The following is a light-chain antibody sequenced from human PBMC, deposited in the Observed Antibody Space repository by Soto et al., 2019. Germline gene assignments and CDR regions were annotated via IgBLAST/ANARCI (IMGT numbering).Light chain of an antibody. CDR3: SSYTSSSTYV. CDR1: SSDVGGSNG. J-gene: IGLJ1*01. CDR2: DVS. Sequence: QSALTQPPSVSGSPGQSVAISCTGTSSDVGGSNGVSWYQQPPGTAPKLMIYDVSNRPSGVPDRFSGSKSGNMASLTISGLLADDQGDYYCSSYTSSSTYVFGTGTKVTVL. V-gene: IGLV2-18*02.